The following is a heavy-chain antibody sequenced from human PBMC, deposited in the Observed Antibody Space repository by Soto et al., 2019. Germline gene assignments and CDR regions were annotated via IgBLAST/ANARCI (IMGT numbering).Heavy chain of an antibody. Sequence: GGSLRLSCAASGFTFSSYGMHWVRQAPGKGLEWVAVIWYDGSNKYYADSVKGRFTISRDNSKNTLYLQMNSLRAEDTAVYYCASFSYGSGSYLPYKSDYWGQGTLVTVSS. CDR1: GFTFSSYG. CDR2: IWYDGSNK. D-gene: IGHD3-10*01. J-gene: IGHJ4*02. V-gene: IGHV3-33*01. CDR3: ASFSYGSGSYLPYKSDY.